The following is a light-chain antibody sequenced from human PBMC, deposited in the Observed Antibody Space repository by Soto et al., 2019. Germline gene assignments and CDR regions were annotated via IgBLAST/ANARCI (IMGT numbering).Light chain of an antibody. CDR1: QTVSSF. V-gene: IGKV3-11*01. J-gene: IGKJ4*01. CDR2: DSS. CDR3: QQRSNWPLT. Sequence: VLTQSPATLSLSPGERSTLSCRASQTVSSFLAWYQQKPGQAPRLLIQDSSDRATGIPARFSGSGSGAYFTLTISSIEPAGVAVYYCQQRSNWPLTFGGGTRVEI.